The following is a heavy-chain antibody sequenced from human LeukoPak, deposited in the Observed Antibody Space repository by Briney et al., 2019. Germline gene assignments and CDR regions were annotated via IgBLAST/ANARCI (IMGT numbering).Heavy chain of an antibody. D-gene: IGHD6-13*01. J-gene: IGHJ4*02. V-gene: IGHV4-59*01. CDR1: GGSISSYY. CDR3: VRERGSSSRLFDY. CDR2: IYYSGST. Sequence: ASETLSLTCTVSGGSISSYYWSWIRQPPGKGLEWIGYIYYSGSTNYNPSLKSRVTISVDTSKNQFSLKLSSVTAADTAVYYCVRERGSSSRLFDYWGQGTLVTVSS.